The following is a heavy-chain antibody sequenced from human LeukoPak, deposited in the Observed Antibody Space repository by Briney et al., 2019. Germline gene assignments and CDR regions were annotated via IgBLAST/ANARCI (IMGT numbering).Heavy chain of an antibody. D-gene: IGHD6-19*01. CDR3: ARRPVAGGWFDP. V-gene: IGHV1-46*01. CDR2: INPSGGST. J-gene: IGHJ5*02. CDR1: GYTFTSYY. Sequence: AASVKVSCKASGYTFTSYYMHWVRQAPGQGLEWMGIINPSGGSTSYAQKFQGRVTMTRDTSTSTVYMELSSPRSEDTAVYYCARRPVAGGWFDPWGQGTLVTVSS.